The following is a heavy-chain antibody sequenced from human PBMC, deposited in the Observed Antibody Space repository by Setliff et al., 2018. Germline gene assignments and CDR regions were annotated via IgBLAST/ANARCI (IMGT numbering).Heavy chain of an antibody. D-gene: IGHD6-6*01. V-gene: IGHV4-34*01. CDR2: INHSGTT. CDR1: GGTFSDYY. Sequence: SETLSLTCGAYGGTFSDYYWTWIRQPPEKGLEWIGEINHSGTTNYNPFLKSRVTMSVDTSKNQFSLKLSSLTAADTAVYYCARGRNIAARHLDSWGQGTLVTVS. CDR3: ARGRNIAARHLDS. J-gene: IGHJ4*02.